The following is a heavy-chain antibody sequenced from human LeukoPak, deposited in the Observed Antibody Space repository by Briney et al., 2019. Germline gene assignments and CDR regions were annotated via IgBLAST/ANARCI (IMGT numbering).Heavy chain of an antibody. J-gene: IGHJ6*02. Sequence: SVKVPCKASGGTFSSYAISWVRQAPGQGLEWMGGIIPIFGTANYAQKFQGRVTITADESTSTAYMELSSLRSEDTAVYYCARPTYYYYGMDVWGQGTTVTVSS. CDR2: IIPIFGTA. CDR1: GGTFSSYA. CDR3: ARPTYYYYGMDV. V-gene: IGHV1-69*13.